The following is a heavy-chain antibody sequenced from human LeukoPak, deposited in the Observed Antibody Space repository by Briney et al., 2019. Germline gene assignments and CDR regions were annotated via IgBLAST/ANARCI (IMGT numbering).Heavy chain of an antibody. CDR3: ARELYSSGWSRQTKDY. CDR2: INSDGSWT. J-gene: IGHJ4*02. V-gene: IGHV3-74*01. Sequence: GGSLRLSCAASGNYWMHWVRQAPGKGLVWVSHINSDGSWTSYADSVKGRFTISRDNAKNSLFLQVNSLRAEDTAVYYCARELYSSGWSRQTKDYWGQGTLVTVSS. CDR1: GNYW. D-gene: IGHD6-19*01.